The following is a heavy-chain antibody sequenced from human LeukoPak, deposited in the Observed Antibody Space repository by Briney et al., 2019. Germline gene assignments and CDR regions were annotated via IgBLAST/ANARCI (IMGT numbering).Heavy chain of an antibody. CDR2: IYYSGST. V-gene: IGHV4-59*08. CDR1: GFTFSSYS. D-gene: IGHD6-19*01. Sequence: GSLRLSCAASGFTFSSYSMNWIRQSPGKGLEWIGYIYYSGSTYYTPSLTSRVTISVDTSKNQFSLRLSSVTAADTAVYYCARHGSRAVAGYFDYWGQGTLVTVSS. J-gene: IGHJ4*02. CDR3: ARHGSRAVAGYFDY.